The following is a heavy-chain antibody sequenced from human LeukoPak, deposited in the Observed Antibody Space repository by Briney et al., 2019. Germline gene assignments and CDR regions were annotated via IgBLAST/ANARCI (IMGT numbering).Heavy chain of an antibody. V-gene: IGHV4-59*08. CDR2: IDYSGST. D-gene: IGHD4-23*01. CDR3: ARLNGGN. Sequence: SETLSLTCTVSGGSISSYYWSWIRQPPGKGLEWIGYIDYSGSTAYNPSLDGRVAVSVDTSKNQFSLKLRSVTAADTAVYYCARLNGGNWGPGILVTVSS. J-gene: IGHJ4*02. CDR1: GGSISSYY.